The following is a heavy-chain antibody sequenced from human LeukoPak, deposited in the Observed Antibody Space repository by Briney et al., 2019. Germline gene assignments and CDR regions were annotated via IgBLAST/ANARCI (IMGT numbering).Heavy chain of an antibody. Sequence: SSETLSLTCTVSGYSISSGYYWGWIRQPPGKGLEWIVSMSYSGHAYYNPSLKSRVTTSIDTSKNQLSLNLKSVTAADTAVYYCARDRDVDDFDSWGHGTLVTVSS. CDR1: GYSISSGYY. CDR3: ARDRDVDDFDS. V-gene: IGHV4-38-2*02. D-gene: IGHD2-15*01. CDR2: MSYSGHA. J-gene: IGHJ4*01.